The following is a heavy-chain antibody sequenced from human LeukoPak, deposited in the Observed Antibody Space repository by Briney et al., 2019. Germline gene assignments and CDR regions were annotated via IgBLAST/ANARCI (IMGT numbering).Heavy chain of an antibody. D-gene: IGHD1-26*01. V-gene: IGHV3-23*01. CDR1: GFIFSSYA. J-gene: IGHJ4*02. Sequence: GGSLRLSCAASGFIFSSYATNWVRQAPGKGLEWVSAISGSGGSAYYADSVKGRFTISRDNSKNTLYLQMNSLRAEDTAVYYCAKDHVGAIPHGYWGQGTLVTVSS. CDR2: ISGSGGSA. CDR3: AKDHVGAIPHGY.